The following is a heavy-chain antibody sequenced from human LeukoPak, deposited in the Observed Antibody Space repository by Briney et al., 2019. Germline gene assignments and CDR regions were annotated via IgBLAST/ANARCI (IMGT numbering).Heavy chain of an antibody. CDR3: ARENEAASGDYYFDY. V-gene: IGHV3-66*01. D-gene: IGHD2-21*01. CDR1: GFTVSSNY. Sequence: GGSLRLSCAAPGFTVSSNYMGWVRQAPGKGLEWVSVLYSGGDTYYADSVKGRFTISRDNSKSTLYLQMNSLRAEDTAIYYCARENEAASGDYYFDYWGQGTLVTVSS. CDR2: LYSGGDT. J-gene: IGHJ4*02.